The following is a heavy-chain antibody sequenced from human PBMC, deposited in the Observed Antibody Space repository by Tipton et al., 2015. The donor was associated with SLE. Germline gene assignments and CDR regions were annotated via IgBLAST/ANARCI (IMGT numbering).Heavy chain of an antibody. CDR2: ISWNSGNI. V-gene: IGHV3-9*01. CDR1: GFTFDDYA. Sequence: SLRLSCAASGFTFDDYAMSWVRQTPGKGLEWVSGISWNSGNIGYADSVKGRFTISRDNVKNSLFLQMNSLRAEDTALYYCARPYDNFFSADYWGQGTLVTVSS. CDR3: ARPYDNFFSADY. J-gene: IGHJ4*02. D-gene: IGHD2/OR15-2a*01.